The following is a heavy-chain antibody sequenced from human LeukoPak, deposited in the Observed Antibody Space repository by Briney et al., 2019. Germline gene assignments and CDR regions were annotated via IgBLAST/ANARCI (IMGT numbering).Heavy chain of an antibody. CDR3: AVQTYYYDSSGYYYGDY. CDR2: IVVGSGNT. V-gene: IGHV1-58*02. D-gene: IGHD3-22*01. J-gene: IGHJ4*02. Sequence: ASVKVSCKASGFTFTSSAMQWVRQARGQRLEWIGWIVVGSGNTNYARKFQERVTITRDMSTSTAYMELSSLRSEDTAVYYCAVQTYYYDSSGYYYGDYWGQGTLVTVSS. CDR1: GFTFTSSA.